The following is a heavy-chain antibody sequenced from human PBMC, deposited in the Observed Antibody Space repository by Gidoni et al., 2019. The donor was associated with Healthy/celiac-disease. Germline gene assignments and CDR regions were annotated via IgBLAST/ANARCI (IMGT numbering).Heavy chain of an antibody. V-gene: IGHV4-39*01. J-gene: IGHJ3*02. CDR3: ARFVGIAAADAYDAFDI. CDR2: IYYSGST. Sequence: QLQLQESGPGLVKPSETLSLTCTVSGGSISSSSYYWGWIRQPPGKGLEWIGSIYYSGSTYYKPSLKSRVTISVDTSKNQFSLKLSSVTAADTAVYYCARFVGIAAADAYDAFDIWGQGTMVTVSS. CDR1: GGSISSSSYY. D-gene: IGHD6-13*01.